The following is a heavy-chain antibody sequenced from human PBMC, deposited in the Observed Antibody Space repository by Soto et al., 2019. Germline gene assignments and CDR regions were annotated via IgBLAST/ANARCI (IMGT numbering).Heavy chain of an antibody. V-gene: IGHV3-21*01. J-gene: IGHJ6*02. Sequence: EVQLVESGGGLVKPGGSLRLSCAASGFTFSSYSMNWVRQAPGKGLEWVSSISSSSSYIYYADSVKGRFTISRDNAKNSLYLQMNSLRAEDTAVYYCARDGRVGYCSGGSCDYYYYYGMDVWGQGTTVTVSS. D-gene: IGHD2-15*01. CDR3: ARDGRVGYCSGGSCDYYYYYGMDV. CDR2: ISSSSSYI. CDR1: GFTFSSYS.